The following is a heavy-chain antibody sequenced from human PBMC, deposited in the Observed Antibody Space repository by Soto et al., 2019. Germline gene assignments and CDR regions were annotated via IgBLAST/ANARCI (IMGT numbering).Heavy chain of an antibody. CDR1: GFTFSAYW. V-gene: IGHV3-74*01. Sequence: PGGSLRLSCSVSGFTFSAYWMHWVRQVPGKGLTWVSRISDDGSTATYADSVKGRFVISRDNAKNSLYLEMNTLRADDSGLYYCARGPRVSSTGTGARWGRGTLVTVS. CDR2: ISDDGSTA. CDR3: ARGPRVSSTGTGAR. D-gene: IGHD1-1*01. J-gene: IGHJ4*02.